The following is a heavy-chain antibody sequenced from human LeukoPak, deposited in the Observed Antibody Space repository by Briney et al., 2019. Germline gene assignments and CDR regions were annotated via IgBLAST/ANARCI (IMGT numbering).Heavy chain of an antibody. Sequence: ASETLSLTCTVSGGSISSYYWSWIRQPPGKGLEWIGYIYYSGSTNYNPSLKSRVTMSVDTSKNQFSLKLTSVTAADTALYYCARVPHSVTLGAIFLHYFDYWGLGTLVTVSS. D-gene: IGHD3-3*02. V-gene: IGHV4-59*08. CDR3: ARVPHSVTLGAIFLHYFDY. J-gene: IGHJ4*02. CDR2: IYYSGST. CDR1: GGSISSYY.